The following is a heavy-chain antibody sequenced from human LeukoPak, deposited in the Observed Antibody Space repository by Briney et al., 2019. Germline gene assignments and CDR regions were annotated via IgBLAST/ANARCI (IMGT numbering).Heavy chain of an antibody. D-gene: IGHD3-22*01. J-gene: IGHJ4*02. V-gene: IGHV3-23*01. CDR3: AREAYYDCSGSLDY. CDR2: VNGRGVST. Sequence: GGSLRLSCAASGFTFSTYAMSWVRQAPGKGLEWVSCVNGRGVSTYYADSVKGRFTISKDNSKNTLYLQMSSLRADDTAIYYCAREAYYDCSGSLDYWGQGTLVTVSS. CDR1: GFTFSTYA.